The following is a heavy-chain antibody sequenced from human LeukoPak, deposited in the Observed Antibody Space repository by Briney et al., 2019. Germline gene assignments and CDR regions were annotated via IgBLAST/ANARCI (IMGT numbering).Heavy chain of an antibody. Sequence: PGGSLRLSCATSGFTLSSFYMHWVRQRPGKGLVWVSRISDGTDTKYADSAKGRFTISRDNTKNTVYLQMNNLGAEDTAVYYCARGAWGYSVHFDNWGQGALVTVSS. CDR2: ISDGTDT. J-gene: IGHJ4*02. CDR1: GFTLSSFY. D-gene: IGHD3-16*01. V-gene: IGHV3-74*03. CDR3: ARGAWGYSVHFDN.